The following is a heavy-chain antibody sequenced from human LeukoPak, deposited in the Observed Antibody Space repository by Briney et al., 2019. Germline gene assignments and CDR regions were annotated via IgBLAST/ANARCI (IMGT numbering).Heavy chain of an antibody. CDR3: ARDHYDSSFKDYFDY. D-gene: IGHD3-22*01. CDR1: GGSISSSSYY. J-gene: IGHJ4*02. CDR2: IYYSGST. Sequence: SETLSLTCTVSGGSISSSSYYWGWIRQPPGKGLEWIGSIYYSGSTYYNPSLKSRVTISVDTSKNQFSLKLSSVTAADTAVYYCARDHYDSSFKDYFDYWGQGTLVTVSS. V-gene: IGHV4-39*07.